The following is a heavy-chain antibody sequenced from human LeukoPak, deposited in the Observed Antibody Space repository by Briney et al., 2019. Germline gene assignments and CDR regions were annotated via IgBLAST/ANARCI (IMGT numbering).Heavy chain of an antibody. CDR2: INSDGSSS. CDR3: AREQVPDRPNYYYYYGMDV. J-gene: IGHJ6*02. V-gene: IGHV3-74*01. CDR1: GFTFSSYW. D-gene: IGHD2-2*01. Sequence: GGSLRLSCEASGFTFSSYWMHWVRQAPGKGLVWVSRINSDGSSSSYADSVKGRFTIFRDNAKNTLYLQMNSLRAKDTAVYYCAREQVPDRPNYYYYYGMDVWGQGTTVTVSS.